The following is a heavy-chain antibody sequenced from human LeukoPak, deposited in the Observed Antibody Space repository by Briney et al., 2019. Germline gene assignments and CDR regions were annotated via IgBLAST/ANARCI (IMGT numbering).Heavy chain of an antibody. D-gene: IGHD2-15*01. Sequence: PGGSLRLSCAASGFTFNSYCMSWVRQAPEKGPEWLANIRQDGSDKQYVDSVKGRFAISRDNAKNSLYLQMNSLSAEDTAVYYCARHSRGSPIDDWGQGTLVTASS. CDR2: IRQDGSDK. J-gene: IGHJ4*02. CDR3: ARHSRGSPIDD. V-gene: IGHV3-7*01. CDR1: GFTFNSYC.